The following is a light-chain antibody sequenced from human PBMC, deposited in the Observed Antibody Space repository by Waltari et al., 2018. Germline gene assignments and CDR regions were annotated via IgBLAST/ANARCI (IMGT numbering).Light chain of an antibody. CDR3: QHYYTHPYS. Sequence: DIQLTQSPSSLSASIGDTVTITCRASQGISTFLAWYQRKPGKAPELRVSAASTLRSGIPSRFSGSGSGADFTLTISSLQPADFATYYCQHYYTHPYSFGQGTKLEIK. V-gene: IGKV1-NL1*01. J-gene: IGKJ2*03. CDR1: QGISTF. CDR2: AAS.